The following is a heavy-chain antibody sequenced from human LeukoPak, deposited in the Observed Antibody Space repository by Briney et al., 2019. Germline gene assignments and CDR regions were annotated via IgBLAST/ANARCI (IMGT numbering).Heavy chain of an antibody. J-gene: IGHJ6*02. CDR2: ISYDGSNK. D-gene: IGHD3-10*01. CDR1: GFTFSSFP. Sequence: GGSLRLSCAASGFTFSSFPIHWVRQAPGKGLEWVALISYDGSNKYYADSVKGRFTISRDNSKNTLYLQMNSLRAEDTAVYYCARGSLTMVRGVIILNNYYGMDVWGQGTTVTVSS. CDR3: ARGSLTMVRGVIILNNYYGMDV. V-gene: IGHV3-30-3*01.